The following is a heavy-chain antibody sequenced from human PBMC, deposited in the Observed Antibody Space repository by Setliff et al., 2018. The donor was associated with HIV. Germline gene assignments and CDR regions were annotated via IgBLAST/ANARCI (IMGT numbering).Heavy chain of an antibody. CDR1: GGSISSGSYY. J-gene: IGHJ4*02. CDR2: IYTSGST. Sequence: SETLSLTCTVSGGSISSGSYYWSWIRQPAGKGLEWIGHIYTSGSTNYNPSLKSRVTISVDTSKNQFSLKLSSVTAADTAVYYCARVPPDCSGGSCYSKHYVDYWGQGTLVTVSS. D-gene: IGHD2-15*01. V-gene: IGHV4-61*09. CDR3: ARVPPDCSGGSCYSKHYVDY.